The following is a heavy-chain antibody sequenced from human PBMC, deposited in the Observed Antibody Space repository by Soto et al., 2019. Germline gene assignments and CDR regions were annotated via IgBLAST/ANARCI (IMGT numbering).Heavy chain of an antibody. CDR3: AREGGYCSGGSCYWRDRQWFDP. J-gene: IGHJ5*02. CDR1: GYTFTSYG. CDR2: ISAYNGNT. V-gene: IGHV1-18*01. Sequence: ASVKVSCKASGYTFTSYGISWVRQAPGQGLEWMGWISAYNGNTNYAQKLQGRVTMTTDTSTSTAYMELRSLRSDDTAVYYCAREGGYCSGGSCYWRDRQWFDPWGQGTLVTV. D-gene: IGHD2-15*01.